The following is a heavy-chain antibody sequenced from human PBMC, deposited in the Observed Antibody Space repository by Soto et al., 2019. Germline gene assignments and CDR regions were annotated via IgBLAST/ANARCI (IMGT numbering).Heavy chain of an antibody. V-gene: IGHV3-9*01. CDR2: ISWNTGSI. CDR3: AKDKS. Sequence: EVQLVESGGGLVQPGRSLRLSCAASGFTFDDYAMHWVRQAPGKGLEWVSGISWNTGSIGYADSVKGRFTISRDNAKNSLYLQMNGLRAEDTALYYCAKDKSWGQGTLVTVSS. J-gene: IGHJ5*02. CDR1: GFTFDDYA.